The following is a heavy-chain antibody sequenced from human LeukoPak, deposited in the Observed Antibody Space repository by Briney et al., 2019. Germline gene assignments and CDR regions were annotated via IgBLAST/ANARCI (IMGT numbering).Heavy chain of an antibody. D-gene: IGHD6-6*01. V-gene: IGHV4-38-2*02. CDR2: IYHSGST. J-gene: IGHJ3*02. CDR1: GYSISSGYY. CDR3: ARERGRLVPDDAFDI. Sequence: SETLSLTCTVSGYSISSGYYWGWIRQPPGKGLEWIGSIYHSGSTYYNPSLKSRVTISVDTSKNQFSLKLSSVTAADTAVYYCARERGRLVPDDAFDIWGQGTMVTVSS.